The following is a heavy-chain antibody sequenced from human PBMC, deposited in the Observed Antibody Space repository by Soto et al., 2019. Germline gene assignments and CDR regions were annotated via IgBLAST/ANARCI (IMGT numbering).Heavy chain of an antibody. D-gene: IGHD3-3*01. CDR2: IYHSGST. J-gene: IGHJ6*02. CDR1: GGSISSSNW. Sequence: PSETLSLTCAVSGGSISSSNWWSWVRQPPGKGLEWIGEIYHSGSTNYNPSLKSRVTISVDKSKNQFSLKLSSVTAADTAVYYCAREWDYDFWSGSYYGMDVWGQGTTVTVSS. V-gene: IGHV4-4*02. CDR3: AREWDYDFWSGSYYGMDV.